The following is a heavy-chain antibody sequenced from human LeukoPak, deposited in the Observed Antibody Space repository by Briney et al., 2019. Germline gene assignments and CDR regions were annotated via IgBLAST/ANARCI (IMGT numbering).Heavy chain of an antibody. CDR2: IKSKSDGGST. D-gene: IGHD2-21*01. Sequence: GGSLRLSCAASGFTFKNAWMNWVRQAPGKGLEWVGLIKSKSDGGSTDYAAPVNGRFTISRDDSNNVLYLQMNSLKIEDTAIYYCTTFTVVVIAASPFSWGQGTLVTVSS. J-gene: IGHJ5*02. V-gene: IGHV3-15*07. CDR1: GFTFKNAW. CDR3: TTFTVVVIAASPFS.